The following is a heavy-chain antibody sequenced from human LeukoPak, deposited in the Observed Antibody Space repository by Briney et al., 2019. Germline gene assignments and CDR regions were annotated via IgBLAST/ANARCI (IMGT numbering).Heavy chain of an antibody. V-gene: IGHV3-53*01. J-gene: IGHJ4*02. Sequence: GGSLRLSCAASGFTVSSNYMSWVRQAPGKGLEWVSVIYSGGSTYYADSVKGRFTISRGNSKNTLYLQMNSLRAEDTAVYYCAREGGRGEYYDSSGSHFDYWGQGTLVTVSS. CDR2: IYSGGST. CDR3: AREGGRGEYYDSSGSHFDY. CDR1: GFTVSSNY. D-gene: IGHD3-22*01.